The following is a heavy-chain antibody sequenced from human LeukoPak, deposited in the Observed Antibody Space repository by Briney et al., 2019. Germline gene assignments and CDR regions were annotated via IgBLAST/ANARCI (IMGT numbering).Heavy chain of an antibody. V-gene: IGHV1-46*01. CDR1: GSTFTSYY. J-gene: IGHJ6*02. CDR2: INPSGGST. CDR3: ARDAYDILTGYYVASYYGMDV. D-gene: IGHD3-9*01. Sequence: ASVKLSFNASGSTFTSYYMHWGRHSPGQGLEWMGIINPSGGSTSNAQKFHARVTMTRDTSTSTIYMELSSLRSEAAAVYSCARDAYDILTGYYVASYYGMDVWGRGNTVIVS.